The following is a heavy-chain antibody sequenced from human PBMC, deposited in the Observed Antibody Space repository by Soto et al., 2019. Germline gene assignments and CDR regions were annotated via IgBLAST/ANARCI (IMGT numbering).Heavy chain of an antibody. CDR3: ARHYGYYSHYMDV. CDR2: IYYSGST. CDR1: GDSISNNNFY. Sequence: PSXTLSLTCTVSGDSISNNNFYWGLIRQPPGKGLEWIGTIYYSGSTYYNPSLKSRVTISVDTSNNQLSLKLSSVTAADTAVYYCARHYGYYSHYMDVWTKGTTVTVSS. V-gene: IGHV4-39*01. J-gene: IGHJ6*03. D-gene: IGHD3-10*01.